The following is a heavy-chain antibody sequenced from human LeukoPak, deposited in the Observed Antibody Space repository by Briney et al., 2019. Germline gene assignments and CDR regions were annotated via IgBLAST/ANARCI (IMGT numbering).Heavy chain of an antibody. J-gene: IGHJ4*02. V-gene: IGHV3-21*01. D-gene: IGHD2-15*01. CDR1: GFALSSYS. CDR2: ISSSGSYI. CDR3: ARFAQGSNTSSIDF. Sequence: PGGSLRLSCAASGFALSSYSMNWVRQAPGKGLEWVSSISSSGSYIFYADSKKGRFTVSRDNSKNSLYLQMNPLRAEHTAVYYCARFAQGSNTSSIDFWGQETLVSVSS.